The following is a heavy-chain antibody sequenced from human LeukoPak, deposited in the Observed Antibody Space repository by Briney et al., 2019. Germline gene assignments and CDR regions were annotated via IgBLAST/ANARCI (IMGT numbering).Heavy chain of an antibody. CDR2: ISGSGVRT. J-gene: IGHJ4*02. Sequence: GGSLRLSCAASGFTFSSYAMNWVRQAPGKGLEWVSAISGSGVRTYYAGSVKGRFTISRDNSKNTLYLQMNGLRVDDTAVCYCAKETTVTTYGAPFEYWGQGTLVTVSS. V-gene: IGHV3-23*01. CDR1: GFTFSSYA. CDR3: AKETTVTTYGAPFEY. D-gene: IGHD4-17*01.